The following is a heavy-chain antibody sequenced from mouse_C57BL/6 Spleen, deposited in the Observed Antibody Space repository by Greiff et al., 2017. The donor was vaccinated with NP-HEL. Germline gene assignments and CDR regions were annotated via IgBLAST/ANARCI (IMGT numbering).Heavy chain of an antibody. D-gene: IGHD1-1*01. Sequence: EVQLQQSVAELVRPGASVKLSCTASGFNIKNTYMHWVKQRPEQGLEWIGRIDPANGNNKYAPKFQGKATITADTASNTAYLQLSSLTSEDTAIYSCASSDYYGTGGFAYWGQGTLVTVSA. V-gene: IGHV14-3*01. CDR2: IDPANGNN. CDR1: GFNIKNTY. CDR3: ASSDYYGTGGFAY. J-gene: IGHJ3*01.